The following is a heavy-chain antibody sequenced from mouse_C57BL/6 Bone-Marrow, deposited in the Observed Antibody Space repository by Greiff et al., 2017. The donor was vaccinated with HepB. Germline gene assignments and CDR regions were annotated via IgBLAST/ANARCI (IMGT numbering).Heavy chain of an antibody. CDR3: ARSPIITTVVATDY. CDR1: GYTFTSYG. D-gene: IGHD1-1*01. CDR2: IFPRSGNT. Sequence: QVQLKESGAELARPGASVKLSCKASGYTFTSYGISWVKQRTGQGLEWIGEIFPRSGNTYYNEKFKGKATLTADKSSTTAYMKLSSLTTEDTADYFGARSPIITTVVATDYWGQGTSLTVSS. J-gene: IGHJ2*02. V-gene: IGHV1-81*01.